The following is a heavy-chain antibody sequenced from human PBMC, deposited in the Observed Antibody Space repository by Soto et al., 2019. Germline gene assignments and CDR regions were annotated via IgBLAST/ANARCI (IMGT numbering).Heavy chain of an antibody. CDR2: ISGSGGST. D-gene: IGHD2-15*01. J-gene: IGHJ4*02. V-gene: IGHV3-23*01. CDR3: AKSMSVVVVAATQFDY. Sequence: EVQLLESGGGLVQPGGSLRLSCAASGFTFSSYATSWVRQAPGKGLEWVSAISGSGGSTYYADSVKGRFTISRDNSKNTLYLQMNSLRAEDTAVYYCAKSMSVVVVAATQFDYWGQGTLVTVSS. CDR1: GFTFSSYA.